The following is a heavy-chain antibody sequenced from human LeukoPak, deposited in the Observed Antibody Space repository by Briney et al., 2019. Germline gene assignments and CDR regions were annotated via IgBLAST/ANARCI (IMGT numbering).Heavy chain of an antibody. CDR3: ASLAYYSYGPRYFDY. CDR1: GYSFTSYW. V-gene: IGHV5-51*01. D-gene: IGHD5-18*01. J-gene: IGHJ4*02. Sequence: PGESLKISCQGSGYSFTSYWIGWVRQMPGKGLEWMGIIYSGDSDTRYRPSFQGQVTISADKSISTAYLQWSSLKASDTAMYYCASLAYYSYGPRYFDYWGQGTLVTVSS. CDR2: IYSGDSDT.